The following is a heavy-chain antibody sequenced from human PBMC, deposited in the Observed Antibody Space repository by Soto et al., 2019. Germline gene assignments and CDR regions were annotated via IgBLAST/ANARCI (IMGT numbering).Heavy chain of an antibody. J-gene: IGHJ4*02. D-gene: IGHD2-2*01. CDR2: INSDGSST. Sequence: EVQLVESGGGLVQPGGSLRLSCAASGFTFSSYWIHWVRQAPGKCLVWVSRINSDGSSTTYADSVKGRFTISRDNAKNTLYLQMTSLRAEDTAVYYCARVSREVVPAAIDYWGQGTMVTVSS. V-gene: IGHV3-74*01. CDR1: GFTFSSYW. CDR3: ARVSREVVPAAIDY.